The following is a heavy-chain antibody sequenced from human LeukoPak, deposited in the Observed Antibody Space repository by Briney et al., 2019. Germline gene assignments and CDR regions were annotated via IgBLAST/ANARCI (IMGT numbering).Heavy chain of an antibody. Sequence: GESLKISCKGSGYSFTSYWIGWVCQMPGKGLEWMGIIYPGDSDTRYSPSFQGQVTISADKSISTAYLQWSSLKASDTAMYYCARPEREGRITIFGVVFVYWGQGTLVTVSS. D-gene: IGHD3-3*01. J-gene: IGHJ4*02. V-gene: IGHV5-51*01. CDR2: IYPGDSDT. CDR1: GYSFTSYW. CDR3: ARPEREGRITIFGVVFVY.